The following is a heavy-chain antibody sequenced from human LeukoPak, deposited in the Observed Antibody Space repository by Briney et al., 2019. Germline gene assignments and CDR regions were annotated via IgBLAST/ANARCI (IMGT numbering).Heavy chain of an antibody. CDR3: ARVNDFWSGYYLYYFDY. CDR2: ISSSSSYI. J-gene: IGHJ4*02. V-gene: IGHV3-21*01. D-gene: IGHD3-3*01. CDR1: GFTFSSYS. Sequence: GGSLRLSCAASGFTFSSYSMNWVRQAPGKGLEWVSSISSSSSYIYYADSVKGRFTISRDNAKNSLYLQMNSLRAKDTAVYYCARVNDFWSGYYLYYFDYWGQGTLVTVSS.